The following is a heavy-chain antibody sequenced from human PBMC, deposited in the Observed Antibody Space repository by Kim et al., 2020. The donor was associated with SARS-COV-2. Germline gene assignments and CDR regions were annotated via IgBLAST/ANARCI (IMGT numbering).Heavy chain of an antibody. V-gene: IGHV4-39*01. D-gene: IGHD4-17*01. CDR3: ARQVGEPYGWFDP. J-gene: IGHJ5*02. Sequence: STPSLSSRVTISVDTSKNQFSLKLSSVTAADTAVYYCARQVGEPYGWFDPWGQGTLVNVSS.